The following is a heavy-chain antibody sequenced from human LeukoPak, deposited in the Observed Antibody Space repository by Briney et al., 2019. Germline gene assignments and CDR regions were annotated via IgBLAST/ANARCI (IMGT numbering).Heavy chain of an antibody. Sequence: PGGSLRLSCAASGFTFSSHAMNWVRQAPGKGLEWVSGISGSGGSTYYADSVKGRFTISRDNSKNTLYLQMNSLRAEDTAVYYCAKDGAAYDSSGYYYQDWGQGTLVTVSS. CDR2: ISGSGGST. D-gene: IGHD3-22*01. J-gene: IGHJ1*01. V-gene: IGHV3-23*01. CDR3: AKDGAAYDSSGYYYQD. CDR1: GFTFSSHA.